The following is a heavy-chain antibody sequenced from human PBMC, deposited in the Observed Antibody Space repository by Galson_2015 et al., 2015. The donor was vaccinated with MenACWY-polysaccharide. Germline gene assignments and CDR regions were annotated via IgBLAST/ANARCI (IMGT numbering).Heavy chain of an antibody. Sequence: SLRLSCAASGFTFSRYWMHWVRQPPGKGLEWVALISYDGSNKYHADSVKGRFTISRNNSKNTVYLQMDSLRPEDTALYYCARGVRSFARSDYWGQGAQVTVSS. V-gene: IGHV3-30-3*01. D-gene: IGHD3-10*01. J-gene: IGHJ4*02. CDR2: ISYDGSNK. CDR1: GFTFSRYW. CDR3: ARGVRSFARSDY.